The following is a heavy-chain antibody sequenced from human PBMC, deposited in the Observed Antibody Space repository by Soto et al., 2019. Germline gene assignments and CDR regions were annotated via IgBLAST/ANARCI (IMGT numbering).Heavy chain of an antibody. CDR2: ISSSSGYT. CDR3: AKEYGRLDY. D-gene: IGHD4-17*01. Sequence: PGGPMGVTRSPTGFQLNDDYMSLIRLAPGKGPEWVSYISSSSGYTNYAASVKGRFTISRDNAKNSLYLQMNSLRAEDTAVYYCAKEYGRLDYWGQGTLVTVFS. CDR1: GFQLNDDY. V-gene: IGHV3-11*06. J-gene: IGHJ4*02.